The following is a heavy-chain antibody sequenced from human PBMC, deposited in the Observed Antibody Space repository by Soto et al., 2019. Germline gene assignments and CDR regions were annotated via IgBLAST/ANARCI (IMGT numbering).Heavy chain of an antibody. CDR2: INNAEEGT. Sequence: GESLTLACAASGFTFSSYAMAWVSQAIRKGMELVSIINNAEEGTYKADSVTDQFTSSRDKSLNTLILQMHSLRAYDTGVYYCAKDADFWSWGMDVWGQGTSVTVSS. J-gene: IGHJ6*02. CDR3: AKDADFWSWGMDV. D-gene: IGHD3-3*01. V-gene: IGHV3-23*03. CDR1: GFTFSSYA.